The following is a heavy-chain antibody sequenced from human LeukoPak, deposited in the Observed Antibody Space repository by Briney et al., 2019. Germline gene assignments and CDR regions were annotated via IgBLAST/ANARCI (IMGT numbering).Heavy chain of an antibody. Sequence: KTSETLSLTCIVPGGSISSSSYYWAWIRQSPGKGLEWIGTFSSGGSAYYNPSLTSRVSISKDTSDNQFSLRLYSVTAADTAVYYCARDTYDSSGYYYRGGEYYFDYWGQGTLVTVSS. J-gene: IGHJ4*02. D-gene: IGHD3-22*01. CDR2: FSSGGSA. V-gene: IGHV4-39*07. CDR3: ARDTYDSSGYYYRGGEYYFDY. CDR1: GGSISSSSYY.